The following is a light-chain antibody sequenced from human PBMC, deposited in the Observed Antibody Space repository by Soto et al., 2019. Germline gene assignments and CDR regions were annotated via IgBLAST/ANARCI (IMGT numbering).Light chain of an antibody. J-gene: IGKJ1*01. Sequence: DIQMTQSPSTLSASVGDRVTITCRASQSIGSWLAWYQQKPGKAPKLLVYKASSLESGVPSRFNGSESETEFPLTIRNLEPDDFANYYCQQYNSYWTFGQGTKVEIK. CDR3: QQYNSYWT. CDR2: KAS. V-gene: IGKV1-5*03. CDR1: QSIGSW.